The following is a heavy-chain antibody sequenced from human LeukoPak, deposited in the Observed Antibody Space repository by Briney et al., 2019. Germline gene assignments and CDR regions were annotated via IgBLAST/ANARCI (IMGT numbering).Heavy chain of an antibody. Sequence: GGSLRLSCAASGFTFSSYAMHWVRQAPGRGLEWVAVISYDGSNKYYADSVKGRFTISRDNSKNTLYLQMNSLRAEDTAVYYCARDGAPSGGTHYYYGMDVWGQGTTVAVSS. CDR3: ARDGAPSGGTHYYYGMDV. V-gene: IGHV3-30-3*01. CDR1: GFTFSSYA. J-gene: IGHJ6*02. D-gene: IGHD3-10*01. CDR2: ISYDGSNK.